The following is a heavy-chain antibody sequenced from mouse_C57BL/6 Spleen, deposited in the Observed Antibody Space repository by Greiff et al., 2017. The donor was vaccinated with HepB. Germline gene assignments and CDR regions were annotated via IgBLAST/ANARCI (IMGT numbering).Heavy chain of an antibody. D-gene: IGHD2-4*01. CDR2: INPYNGGT. Sequence: VQLQQSGPVLVKPGASVKMSCKASGYTFTDYYMNWVKQSHGKSLEWIGVINPYNGGTSYNQKFKGKATLTVDKSSSTAYMELNSLTSEDSAVYYCARVGIYYDYDGWYFDVWGTGTTVTVSS. CDR1: GYTFTDYY. V-gene: IGHV1-19*01. CDR3: ARVGIYYDYDGWYFDV. J-gene: IGHJ1*03.